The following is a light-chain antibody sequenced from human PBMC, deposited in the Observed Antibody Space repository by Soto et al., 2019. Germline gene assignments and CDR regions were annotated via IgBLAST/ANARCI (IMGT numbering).Light chain of an antibody. V-gene: IGKV3-15*01. J-gene: IGKJ4*01. CDR3: QQYNNWPLT. Sequence: EIVLTQSPATLSVSPGERATISWKASQSVRSNLAWYKQKPGQAPRLLSYGASTRATGIPARFSGSGSGTEFTLTISSLKSEDFEVYYCQQYNNWPLTFGGGTKVDI. CDR1: QSVRSN. CDR2: GAS.